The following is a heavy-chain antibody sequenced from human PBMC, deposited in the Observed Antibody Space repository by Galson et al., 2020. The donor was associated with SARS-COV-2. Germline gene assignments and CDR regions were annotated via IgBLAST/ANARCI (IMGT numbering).Heavy chain of an antibody. D-gene: IGHD3-16*01. V-gene: IGHV3-21*01. Sequence: GGSLRLPCAASGFTSSTYSITWVRQPPAKGLEWVPSISSSSSYIYYEDSVKGRFTISIDNPKNSLYLQMNSLRAEDTPVYYCPRDWGQFMDVWGQGTTVTVSS. CDR1: GFTSSTYS. J-gene: IGHJ6*02. CDR3: PRDWGQFMDV. CDR2: ISSSSSYI.